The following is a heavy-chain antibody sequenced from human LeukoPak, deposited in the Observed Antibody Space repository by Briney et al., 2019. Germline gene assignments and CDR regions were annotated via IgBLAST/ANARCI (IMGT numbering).Heavy chain of an antibody. CDR3: ARRGLTLGAAPVPKYNFDY. CDR2: ISYTGGST. Sequence: GSLRLSCAASGFTFNTCAMSWVRQAPGKGLEWVSTISYTGGSTYYADSVKGRFTTSRDNSKNTQYLQLNSLRAEDTAVYYCARRGLTLGAAPVPKYNFDYWGQGTLVTVSS. CDR1: GFTFNTCA. D-gene: IGHD6-13*01. J-gene: IGHJ4*02. V-gene: IGHV3-23*01.